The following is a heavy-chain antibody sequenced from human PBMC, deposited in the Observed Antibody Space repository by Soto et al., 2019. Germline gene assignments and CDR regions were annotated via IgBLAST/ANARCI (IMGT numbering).Heavy chain of an antibody. CDR3: ARSPGPYCSSTSCYSPSGIERITGTRRRYDFDY. CDR1: GGSFSGYY. V-gene: IGHV4-34*01. J-gene: IGHJ4*02. Sequence: PSETLSLTCAVYGGSFSGYYWSWIRQPPGKGLEWIGEINQSGSTNYNPSLKSRVTISVDTSKNQFSLKLSSVTAADTAVYYCARSPGPYCSSTSCYSPSGIERITGTRRRYDFDYWGQGTLVTVSS. D-gene: IGHD2-2*02. CDR2: INQSGST.